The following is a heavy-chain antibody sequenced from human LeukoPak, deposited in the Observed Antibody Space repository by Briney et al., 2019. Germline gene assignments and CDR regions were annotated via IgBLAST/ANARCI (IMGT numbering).Heavy chain of an antibody. CDR1: GGSISSYY. Sequence: PSETLSLTCTVSGGSISSYYWSWIRQPPGKRLEWIGHIYYSGSTNYNPSLKSRVTISVDTSKNQFSLKLSSVAAADTAVYYCASRSSIWSGYQDTLYYFDSWGQGTLVTVSS. CDR3: ASRSSIWSGYQDTLYYFDS. D-gene: IGHD3-3*01. CDR2: IYYSGST. V-gene: IGHV4-59*01. J-gene: IGHJ4*02.